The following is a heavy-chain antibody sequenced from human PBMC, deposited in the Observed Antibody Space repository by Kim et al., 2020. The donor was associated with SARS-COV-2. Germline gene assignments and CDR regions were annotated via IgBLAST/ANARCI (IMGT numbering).Heavy chain of an antibody. D-gene: IGHD2-2*02. CDR3: ARLETYCSSTSCYTYFDY. CDR1: GGSISSYY. V-gene: IGHV4-59*08. Sequence: SETLSLTCTVSGGSISSYYWSWIRQPPGKGLEWIGYIYYSGSTNYNPSLKSRVTISVDTSKNQFSLKLSSVTAADTAVYYCARLETYCSSTSCYTYFDY. J-gene: IGHJ4*01. CDR2: IYYSGST.